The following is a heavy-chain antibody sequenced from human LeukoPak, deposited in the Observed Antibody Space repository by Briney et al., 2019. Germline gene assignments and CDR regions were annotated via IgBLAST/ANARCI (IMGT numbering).Heavy chain of an antibody. J-gene: IGHJ6*03. CDR1: GGPIISYY. D-gene: IGHD2-2*01. Sequence: PSETLSLTCTVSGGPIISYYWSWIRQPPGKGLEWIGYIYYSGSTNYNPSLKSRVTISVDTSKNQFSLKLSSVTAADTAVYYCARVTKTYYYYMDVWGKGTTVTVSS. CDR2: IYYSGST. V-gene: IGHV4-59*01. CDR3: ARVTKTYYYYMDV.